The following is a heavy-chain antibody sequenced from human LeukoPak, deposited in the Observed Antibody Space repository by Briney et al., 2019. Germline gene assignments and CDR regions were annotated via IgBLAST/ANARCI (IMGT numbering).Heavy chain of an antibody. D-gene: IGHD2-15*01. CDR1: GFTFSSYA. J-gene: IGHJ3*02. CDR2: IWYDGSNK. CDR3: ARGAYCSGGRCPGAFDI. Sequence: PGGSLRLSGAASGFTFSSYAMYWVRQAPGKGLEWVTIIWYDGSNKNYADSVKGRFTISRDNSKNTLYLQMNSLRAEDTAVYYCARGAYCSGGRCPGAFDIWGQGTMVTVSS. V-gene: IGHV3-33*01.